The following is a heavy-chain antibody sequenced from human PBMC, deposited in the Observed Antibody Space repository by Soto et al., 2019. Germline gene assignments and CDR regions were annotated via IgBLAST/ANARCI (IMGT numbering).Heavy chain of an antibody. D-gene: IGHD2-21*02. CDR2: IHYSGNT. J-gene: IGHJ4*02. CDR1: GGSITNINYY. V-gene: IGHV4-39*01. CDR3: ARSVRDPFDY. Sequence: SETLSLTCTVSGGSITNINYYWGWIRQPPGKGLEWIGSIHYSGNTYYNPSLKSRVTIFVDASKNQFSLKLISVTAADTAIYYCARSVRDPFDYWGQGTLVTVSS.